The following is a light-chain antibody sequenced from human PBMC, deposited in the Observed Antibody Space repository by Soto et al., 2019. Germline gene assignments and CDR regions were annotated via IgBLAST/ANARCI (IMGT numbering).Light chain of an antibody. J-gene: IGLJ2*01. Sequence: QPVLTQPPSVSGAPGQRVTISRTGSSSNIGAGYDVHWYQQLPGTAPKLLIYGNSNRPSGVPDRFSGSKSGTSASLAITGLQAEDEADYYCQSYDSSLSGSVVFGGGTKVTVL. CDR3: QSYDSSLSGSVV. CDR2: GNS. V-gene: IGLV1-40*01. CDR1: SSNIGAGYD.